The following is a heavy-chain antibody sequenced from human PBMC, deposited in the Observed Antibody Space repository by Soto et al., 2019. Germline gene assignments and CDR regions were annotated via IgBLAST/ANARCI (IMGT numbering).Heavy chain of an antibody. Sequence: GGSLRLSCAASGFTFSSKAMHWVRQAPGKGLEWVAVISYDGSNKYYADSVKGRFTISRDNSKNTLYLQMNSLRVEDTSVYYCTREDHSGSYLNDAFDVWGQGTMVTVS. CDR1: GFTFSSKA. J-gene: IGHJ3*01. CDR2: ISYDGSNK. CDR3: TREDHSGSYLNDAFDV. V-gene: IGHV3-30-3*01. D-gene: IGHD1-26*01.